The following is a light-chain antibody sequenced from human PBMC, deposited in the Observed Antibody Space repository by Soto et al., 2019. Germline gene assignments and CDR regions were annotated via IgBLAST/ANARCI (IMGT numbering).Light chain of an antibody. CDR2: DAS. CDR3: QQYETFSPWT. Sequence: DIQMTQSPSSLSASLGDRVTVTCQASQDTGNQLNWYQQRPGKAPNLLIHDASDLETGVPSRFSGSGSGTEFTLAISSLQPDDFATYYCQQYETFSPWTFGQGTKVEIK. CDR1: QDTGNQ. V-gene: IGKV1-33*01. J-gene: IGKJ1*01.